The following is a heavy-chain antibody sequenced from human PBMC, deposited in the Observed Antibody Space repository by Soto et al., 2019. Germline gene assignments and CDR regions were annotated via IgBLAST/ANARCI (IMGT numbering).Heavy chain of an antibody. V-gene: IGHV3-23*01. CDR1: GFTFRSYV. Sequence: GGSLRLSCAASGFTFRSYVMSWVRQAPGKGLQWVSVISPSGDSTYYADSMKGRFTISRDNSKNTLHLEVNSLGAEDTAVYYCAKRMAGSFVSDHWGQGTLVTVSS. D-gene: IGHD1-26*01. CDR3: AKRMAGSFVSDH. J-gene: IGHJ4*02. CDR2: ISPSGDST.